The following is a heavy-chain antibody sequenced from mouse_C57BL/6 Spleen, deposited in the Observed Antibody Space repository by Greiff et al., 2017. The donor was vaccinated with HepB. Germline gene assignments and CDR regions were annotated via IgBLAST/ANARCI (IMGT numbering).Heavy chain of an antibody. CDR1: GYTFTSYW. Sequence: QVHVKQSGAELVRPGSSVKLSCKASGYTFTSYWMHWVKQRPIQGLEWIGNIEPSDSETHYNQKFKDKGTLTVDKSSSTAYMQLSRLTCGDSAVYDWAREGDYGGYLDVGGRGTTVTV. D-gene: IGHD2-4*01. V-gene: IGHV1-52*01. J-gene: IGHJ1*03. CDR3: AREGDYGGYLDV. CDR2: IEPSDSET.